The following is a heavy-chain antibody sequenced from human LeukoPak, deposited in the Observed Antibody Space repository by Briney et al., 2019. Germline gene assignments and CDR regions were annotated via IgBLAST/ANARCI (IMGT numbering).Heavy chain of an antibody. CDR3: ARTGRRGYFDF. J-gene: IGHJ2*01. D-gene: IGHD1-14*01. CDR1: GASISDYY. V-gene: IGHV4-4*09. CDR2: LLFRGTA. Sequence: SETLSLTCNVSGASISDYYWSWVRQSPEKGLEWIASLLFRGTAHYNPSLRSRVAISDDTSNNQFFLRLTSVTTTDTAVYYCARTGRRGYFDFWGRGTLVTVSS.